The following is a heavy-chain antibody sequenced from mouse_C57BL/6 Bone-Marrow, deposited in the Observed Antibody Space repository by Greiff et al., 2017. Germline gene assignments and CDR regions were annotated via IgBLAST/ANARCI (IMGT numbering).Heavy chain of an antibody. D-gene: IGHD1-1*02. CDR3: ARDRTGVADY. CDR1: GFTFSDYY. V-gene: IGHV5-16*01. CDR2: INYDGSST. Sequence: EVQLVESEGGLVQPGSSMKLSCTASGFTFSDYYMAWVRQVPEKGLEWVANINYDGSSTYYLDSLKSRFIISRDNAKNILYLKMSSLKSEDTATYYCARDRTGVADYWGQGTTLTVSS. J-gene: IGHJ2*01.